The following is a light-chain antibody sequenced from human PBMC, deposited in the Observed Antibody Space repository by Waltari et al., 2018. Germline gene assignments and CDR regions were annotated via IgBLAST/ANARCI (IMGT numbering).Light chain of an antibody. V-gene: IGLV3-21*04. Sequence: SYVLTQPPSVSVAPGKTATITCGGDNIGTTDVHWYQHKAGQAPVLVMYYDAHRPSGVPERFSGSNSDNTATLTISLVEAGDEADYYCQVWDSGSDHQVFGGGTKLTVL. CDR3: QVWDSGSDHQV. CDR1: NIGTTD. J-gene: IGLJ2*01. CDR2: YDA.